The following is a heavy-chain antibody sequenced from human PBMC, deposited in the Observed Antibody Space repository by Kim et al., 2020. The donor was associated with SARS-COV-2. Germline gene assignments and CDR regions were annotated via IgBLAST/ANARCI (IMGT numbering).Heavy chain of an antibody. D-gene: IGHD3-3*01. Sequence: SETLSLTCTVSGGSISSSSYYWGWIRQPPGKGLEWIGSIYYSGSTYYNPSLKSRVTISVDTSKNQFSLKLSSVTAADTAVYYCARTTILRFLEWPSGPLFDYWGQGTLVTVSS. CDR2: IYYSGST. V-gene: IGHV4-39*01. CDR1: GGSISSSSYY. J-gene: IGHJ4*02. CDR3: ARTTILRFLEWPSGPLFDY.